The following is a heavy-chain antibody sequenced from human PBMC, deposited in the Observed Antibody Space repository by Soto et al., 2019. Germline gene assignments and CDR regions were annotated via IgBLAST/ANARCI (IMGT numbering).Heavy chain of an antibody. CDR2: IYHSGST. J-gene: IGHJ3*02. Sequence: QLQLQESGSGLVKPSQTLSLTCAVSGGSISSGGYSWSWIRQPPGKGLEWIGYIYHSGSTYYNPSLKSRVTISVDRSKNQFSLKLSSVTAADTAVLYCARAYYDILTGYRDAFDIWGQGTMVTVSS. D-gene: IGHD3-9*01. CDR3: ARAYYDILTGYRDAFDI. V-gene: IGHV4-30-2*01. CDR1: GGSISSGGYS.